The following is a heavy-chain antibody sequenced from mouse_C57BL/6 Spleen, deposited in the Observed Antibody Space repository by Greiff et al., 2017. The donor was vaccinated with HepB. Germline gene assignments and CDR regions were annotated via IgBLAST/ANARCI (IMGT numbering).Heavy chain of an antibody. CDR1: GFNIKDDY. CDR3: TTTTVVGYDVDY. CDR2: IDPENGDT. V-gene: IGHV14-4*01. Sequence: EVQLQQSGAELVRPGASVKLSCTASGFNIKDDYMHWVKQRPEQGLEWIGWIDPENGDTEYASKFQGKATIPADTSSNTAYLQLSSLTSEDTAVYYCTTTTVVGYDVDYWGQGTSVTVSS. D-gene: IGHD1-1*01. J-gene: IGHJ4*01.